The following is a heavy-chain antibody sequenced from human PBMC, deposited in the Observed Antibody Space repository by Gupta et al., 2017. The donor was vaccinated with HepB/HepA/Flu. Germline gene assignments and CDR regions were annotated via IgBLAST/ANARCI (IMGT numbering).Heavy chain of an antibody. CDR3: ARLEYSSGWYPPLYYYGMDV. CDR2: IYYSGST. CDR1: GGSISSSSYY. V-gene: IGHV4-39*01. Sequence: QLQLQESGPGLVKPSETLSLTCTVSGGSISSSSYYWGWIRQPPGKGLEWIGSIYYSGSTYYNPSLKSRVTISVDTSKNQFSLKRSSVTAADTAVYYCARLEYSSGWYPPLYYYGMDVWGQGTTVTVSS. J-gene: IGHJ6*02. D-gene: IGHD6-19*01.